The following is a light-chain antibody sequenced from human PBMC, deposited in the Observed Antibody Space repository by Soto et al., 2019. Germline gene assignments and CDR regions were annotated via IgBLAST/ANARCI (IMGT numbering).Light chain of an antibody. Sequence: DIQMTQSPSTLSASVGDRVTITCRASQSISTWLAWYQQKPGTAPKLRIYRASNLESGVPSRFSGSGSGTEFTLTISSLQPDDFATYYCQQYTTYSGTFGPGTKVDIK. J-gene: IGKJ3*01. CDR3: QQYTTYSGT. V-gene: IGKV1-5*03. CDR2: RAS. CDR1: QSISTW.